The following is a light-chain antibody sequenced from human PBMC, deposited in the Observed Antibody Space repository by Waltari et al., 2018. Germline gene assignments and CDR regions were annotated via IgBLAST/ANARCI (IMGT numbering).Light chain of an antibody. V-gene: IGKV3-20*01. CDR1: QSVGRS. J-gene: IGKJ1*01. CDR3: QHYVSLPVT. CDR2: GAS. Sequence: EIVLTQLPGTLSLSPGERATLPCRASQSVGRSLAWYQQKPGQAPRLLIYGASIRATGIPDRFSGGGAGTDFSLTISRLESEDFAAYHCQHYVSLPVTFGQGTKVEIK.